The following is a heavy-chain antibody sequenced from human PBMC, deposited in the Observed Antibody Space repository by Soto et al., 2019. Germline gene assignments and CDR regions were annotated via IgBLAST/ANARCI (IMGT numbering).Heavy chain of an antibody. D-gene: IGHD3-3*01. CDR2: ISYDGSNK. V-gene: IGHV3-30*18. J-gene: IGHJ6*01. CDR3: AKEITILHYYYGVDV. CDR1: GFTFSSYG. Sequence: PGGSLRLSCAASGFTFSSYGMHWVRQAPGKGLEWVAVISYDGSNKYYADSVKGRFTISRDNSKNTLYLQMNSLRAEDTAVYYCAKEITILHYYYGVDVWGQATTVTVSS.